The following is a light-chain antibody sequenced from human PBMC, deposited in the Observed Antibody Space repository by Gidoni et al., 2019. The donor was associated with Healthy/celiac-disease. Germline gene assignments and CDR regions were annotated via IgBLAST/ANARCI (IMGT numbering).Light chain of an antibody. V-gene: IGKV1-5*03. J-gene: IGKJ1*01. CDR2: KAS. CDR1: QSICSW. CDR3: QQYMGWT. Sequence: DIQMTQSPSTLSASVGDRVTITCRASQSICSWLAWYQQKPGKAPKLLIYKASSLESGVPSRFSGSGSGTEFTLTISSLQPDDFATYYCQQYMGWTFGQGTKVEIK.